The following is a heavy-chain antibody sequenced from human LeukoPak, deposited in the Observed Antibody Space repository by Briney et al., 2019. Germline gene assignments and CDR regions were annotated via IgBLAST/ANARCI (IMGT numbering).Heavy chain of an antibody. CDR2: IYYSGST. J-gene: IGHJ4*02. D-gene: IGHD3-22*01. CDR1: GDSLSSNY. V-gene: IGHV4-59*01. Sequence: SETLSLTCTVSGDSLSSNYWSWIRQPPGKGLEWIGYIYYSGSTNYNPSPKSRVTISIDTSKNQFSLKLSSVTAADTAVYYCSRDSYYFDSSGSRQYYFDYWGRGTLVTVSS. CDR3: SRDSYYFDSSGSRQYYFDY.